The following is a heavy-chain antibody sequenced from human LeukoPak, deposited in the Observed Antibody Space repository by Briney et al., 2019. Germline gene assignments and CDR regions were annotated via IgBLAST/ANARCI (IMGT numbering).Heavy chain of an antibody. CDR3: ATGNGDYVWGSYPFVY. V-gene: IGHV3-48*03. Sequence: GGSLRLSCSASGFTFKRFAMTWVRQAPGKGLEWVSFVSASGGSTKHYADSVMGRFTVSRDNAKNSLYLQMNSLRAEDTAVYCCATGNGDYVWGSYPFVYWGQGTLVTVSS. CDR2: VSASGGSTK. J-gene: IGHJ4*02. CDR1: GFTFKRFA. D-gene: IGHD3-16*01.